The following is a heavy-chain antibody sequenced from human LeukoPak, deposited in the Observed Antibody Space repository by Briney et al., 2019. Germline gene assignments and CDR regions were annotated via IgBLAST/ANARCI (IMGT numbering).Heavy chain of an antibody. CDR2: ISSSSSYI. J-gene: IGHJ3*02. D-gene: IGHD3-22*01. Sequence: PGGSLRLSCAASGFTFSSYSMNWVRQAPGKGLEWVSSISSSSSYIYYADSVKGRFTISRDNAKNSLYLQMNSLRAEDTAVYYCARDLRYYDSSGPDSDAFDIWGQGTVVTVSS. V-gene: IGHV3-21*01. CDR3: ARDLRYYDSSGPDSDAFDI. CDR1: GFTFSSYS.